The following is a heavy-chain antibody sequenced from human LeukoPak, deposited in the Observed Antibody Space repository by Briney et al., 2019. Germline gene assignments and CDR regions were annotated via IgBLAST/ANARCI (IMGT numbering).Heavy chain of an antibody. V-gene: IGHV4-59*08. CDR1: GGSISSYY. CDR3: ASAHSSSSVYFDY. D-gene: IGHD6-6*01. J-gene: IGHJ4*02. CDR2: IYYSGST. Sequence: PSETLSLTCTVSGGSISSYYWSWIRQPPGKGLGWIGYIYYSGSTNYNPSLKSRVTISVDTSKNQFSLKLSSVTAADTAVYYCASAHSSSSVYFDYWGQGTLVTVSS.